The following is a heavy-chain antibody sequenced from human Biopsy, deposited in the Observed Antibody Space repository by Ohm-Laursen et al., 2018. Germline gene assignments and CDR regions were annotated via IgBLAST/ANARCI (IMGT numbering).Heavy chain of an antibody. D-gene: IGHD2-15*01. CDR2: INQAGTT. CDR3: GNEVHGRDY. Sequence: PSDTLSLTCAVFGKTFSDYQWSWIRQPPGKGLEWIGQINQAGTTNYNPSLKSRVSISADASKYEFSLRLTSVTAADTDVYLCGNEVHGRDYWGLGAQVTVSS. V-gene: IGHV4-34*08. J-gene: IGHJ4*02. CDR1: GKTFSDYQ.